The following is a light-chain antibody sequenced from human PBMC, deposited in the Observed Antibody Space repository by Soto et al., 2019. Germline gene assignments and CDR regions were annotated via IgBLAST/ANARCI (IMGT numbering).Light chain of an antibody. J-gene: IGLJ1*01. CDR3: SSYTTSSTYV. CDR2: GVS. Sequence: YVRTQPASVTGSPGESITISCTGTYSDVGAYTYVSWYQHHPGKAPKLMVSGVSNRPSGVSDRFSGSKSGNTASLTISGLQAEDEADYYCSSYTTSSTYVFGTGTKVTVL. CDR1: YSDVGAYTY. V-gene: IGLV2-14*03.